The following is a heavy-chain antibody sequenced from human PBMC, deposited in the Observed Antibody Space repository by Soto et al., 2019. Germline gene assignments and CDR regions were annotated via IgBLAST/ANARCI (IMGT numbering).Heavy chain of an antibody. CDR2: ISGSGGST. D-gene: IGHD5-12*01. V-gene: IGHV3-23*01. Sequence: GGSLRLSCAASGFTFSSYAMSWVRQAPGKGLEWVSAISGSGGSTYYADSVKGRFTISRDNSKNTLYLQMNSLRAEDTAVYYCAKAGGSGYAGGDYYYYMDVWGKGTTVTVS. CDR3: AKAGGSGYAGGDYYYYMDV. CDR1: GFTFSSYA. J-gene: IGHJ6*03.